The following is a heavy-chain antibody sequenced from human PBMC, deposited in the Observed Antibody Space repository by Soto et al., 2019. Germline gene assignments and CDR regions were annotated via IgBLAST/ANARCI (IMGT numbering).Heavy chain of an antibody. D-gene: IGHD3-3*01. Sequence: QVQLQESGPGLVKPSGTLSLTCAVSGGSIRGHYWWSWVRQTPGKGLEWIGETYHGGATYYNPSLKSRVTLSTDESKNQLSLKLNFVTASDTAVYYCAHQTISYALDVWGQGTTVTVSS. CDR1: GGSIRGHYW. CDR3: AHQTISYALDV. V-gene: IGHV4-4*02. J-gene: IGHJ6*02. CDR2: TYHGGAT.